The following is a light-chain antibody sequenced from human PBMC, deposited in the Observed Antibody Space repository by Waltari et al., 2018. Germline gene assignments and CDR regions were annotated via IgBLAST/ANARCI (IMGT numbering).Light chain of an antibody. Sequence: EIVLTQSPGTLAFSPGERATLSCRASQSVSSNYLAWSQPKPGQAPRLLIYSASSRATGIPDRFSGSGSGTDFTLTISRLEPEDFAVYYCQQYDNSWTFGQGTKVEIK. V-gene: IGKV3-20*01. J-gene: IGKJ1*01. CDR3: QQYDNSWT. CDR2: SAS. CDR1: QSVSSNY.